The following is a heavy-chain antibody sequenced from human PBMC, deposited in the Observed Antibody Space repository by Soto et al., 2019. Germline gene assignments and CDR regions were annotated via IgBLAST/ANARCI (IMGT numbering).Heavy chain of an antibody. D-gene: IGHD6-19*01. CDR1: GFTFSSYE. CDR2: ISSTGSTI. CDR3: ARQTGWHFDN. Sequence: LRLSCTSSGFTFSSYEMKWVRQAPGKGLEWVSYISSTGSTIYYADSVKGRFTISRDNAKNSLYLQMNSLRAEDTAVYYCARQTGWHFDNWGQGTQVTVSS. V-gene: IGHV3-48*03. J-gene: IGHJ4*02.